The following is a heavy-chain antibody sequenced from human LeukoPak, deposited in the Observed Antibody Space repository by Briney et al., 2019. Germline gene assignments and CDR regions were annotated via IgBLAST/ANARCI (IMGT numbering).Heavy chain of an antibody. V-gene: IGHV3-7*03. CDR3: AKEGPSKVRFLEWLFSPYFDY. CDR2: IKEDGSER. Sequence: GGSLRLSCEGSAFIFSGHWMNWVRQTPGKGLEWVASIKEDGSERQYVDSVKGRFSISRDNTKGSLFLQLNSLRAEDTAVYYCAKEGPSKVRFLEWLFSPYFDYWGQGTLVTVSS. CDR1: AFIFSGHW. J-gene: IGHJ4*02. D-gene: IGHD3-3*01.